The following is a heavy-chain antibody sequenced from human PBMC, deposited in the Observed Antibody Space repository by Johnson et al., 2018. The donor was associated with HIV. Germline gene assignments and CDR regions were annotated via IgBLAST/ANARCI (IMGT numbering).Heavy chain of an antibody. J-gene: IGHJ3*02. CDR1: GFTFDDYG. Sequence: VQLVESGGGVVQPGRSLRLSCAASGFTFDDYGMSWVRQAPGKGLEWVSGINWNGGSTGYADSVKGRFTISRDTSKNTLYLQMNSLRAEDTAVYYCAKDVQVRGIVLMVTLFDAFDIWGQGTMVTVSS. D-gene: IGHD2-8*01. V-gene: IGHV3-20*04. CDR3: AKDVQVRGIVLMVTLFDAFDI. CDR2: INWNGGST.